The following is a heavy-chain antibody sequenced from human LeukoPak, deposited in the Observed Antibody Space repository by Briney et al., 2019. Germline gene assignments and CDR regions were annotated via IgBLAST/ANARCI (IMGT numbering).Heavy chain of an antibody. CDR1: GFTFSSHA. CDR2: ISGSGDNT. CDR3: TSFPRADTRDIVFDF. D-gene: IGHD2-15*01. Sequence: GGSLRLSCAASGFTFSSHAMTWVRQARGKGLEWVSVISGSGDNTDYADSVKGRFTISRDNSRNTVYLQTNSLRAEDTAVYYCTSFPRADTRDIVFDFWGQGALVTVSS. J-gene: IGHJ4*02. V-gene: IGHV3-23*01.